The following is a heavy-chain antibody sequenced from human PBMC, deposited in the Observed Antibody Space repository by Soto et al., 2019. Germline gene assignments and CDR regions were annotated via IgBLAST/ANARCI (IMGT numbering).Heavy chain of an antibody. Sequence: ASVKVSCKASGFTFTSSAVQWVRQARGQRLEWIGWIVVGSGNTNYAQKFQERVTITRDMSTSTAYMELSSLRSEDTAVYYCAAGRHYDDSSGYWAPVDYWGQGTLVTVSS. CDR1: GFTFTSSA. V-gene: IGHV1-58*01. CDR3: AAGRHYDDSSGYWAPVDY. J-gene: IGHJ4*02. CDR2: IVVGSGNT. D-gene: IGHD3-22*01.